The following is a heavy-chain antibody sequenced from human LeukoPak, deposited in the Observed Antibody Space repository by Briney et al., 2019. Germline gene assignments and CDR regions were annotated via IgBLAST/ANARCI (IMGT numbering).Heavy chain of an antibody. CDR2: IYYSGST. CDR3: ARAIYYDASGYYFTYYFDY. J-gene: IGHJ4*02. Sequence: SETLSLTCAVYGGSFSGYYWSWIRQPPGKGLEYIGYIYYSGSTNYNPSLKSRVTISVDTSKNQFSLRLTSVTAADTAVYYCARAIYYDASGYYFTYYFDYWGQGTPVTVSS. V-gene: IGHV4-59*01. D-gene: IGHD3-22*01. CDR1: GGSFSGYY.